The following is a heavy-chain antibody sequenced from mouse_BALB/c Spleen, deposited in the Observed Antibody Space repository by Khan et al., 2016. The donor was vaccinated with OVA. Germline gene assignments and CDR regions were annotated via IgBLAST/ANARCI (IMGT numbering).Heavy chain of an antibody. Sequence: EVKLVESGGDLVKPGGSLKLSCAASGFTFSSYVMSWVRPTPEKRLEWVASISSGGSTYYLDSVKGRFTISRDNARNILYLQMTSLRSEDTAMYYYAREAYSYDAYDVDYWGQGTTLTVSS. CDR3: AREAYSYDAYDVDY. J-gene: IGHJ2*01. D-gene: IGHD2-12*01. CDR2: ISSGGST. V-gene: IGHV5-6-5*01. CDR1: GFTFSSYV.